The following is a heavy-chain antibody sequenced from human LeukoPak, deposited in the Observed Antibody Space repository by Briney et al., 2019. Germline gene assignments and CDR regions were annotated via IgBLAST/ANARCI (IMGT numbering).Heavy chain of an antibody. CDR3: TTGRAMVRGVDHDAFDI. CDR2: IKSKTDGGTT. Sequence: GGSLRLSCAASGFTFDDYGMSWVRQAPGKGLEWVGRIKSKTDGGTTDYAAPVKGRFTISRDDSKNTLYLQMNSLKTEDTAVYYCTTGRAMVRGVDHDAFDIWGQGTMVTVSS. J-gene: IGHJ3*02. D-gene: IGHD3-10*01. V-gene: IGHV3-15*01. CDR1: GFTFDDYG.